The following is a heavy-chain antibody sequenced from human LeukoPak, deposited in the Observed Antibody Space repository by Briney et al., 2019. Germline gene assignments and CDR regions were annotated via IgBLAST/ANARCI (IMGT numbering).Heavy chain of an antibody. CDR1: GGSISSYY. D-gene: IGHD1-26*01. Sequence: SETLSLTCTVSGGSISSYYWSWIRQPPGKGLEWIGYIYYSGSTNYNPSLKSRVTISVDTSKNQFSLKLSSVTAADTAVYYCARSPFGATPYYFDYWGQGTLVTVSS. J-gene: IGHJ4*02. CDR3: ARSPFGATPYYFDY. CDR2: IYYSGST. V-gene: IGHV4-59*08.